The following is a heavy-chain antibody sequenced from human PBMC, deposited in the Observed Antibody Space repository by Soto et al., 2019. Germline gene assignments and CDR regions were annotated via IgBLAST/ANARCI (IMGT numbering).Heavy chain of an antibody. CDR3: ARVVGATRGEH. V-gene: IGHV3-21*01. CDR2: ISSSSTYI. D-gene: IGHD1-26*01. J-gene: IGHJ4*02. Sequence: GGSLRLSCAASGFTFRSYSMNWVRQAPGKGLEWVSSISSSSTYIYYTDSVKGRFTISRDNAKNSMYLQMNSLRAEDTAVYYCARVVGATRGEHWGQGTLVTVSS. CDR1: GFTFRSYS.